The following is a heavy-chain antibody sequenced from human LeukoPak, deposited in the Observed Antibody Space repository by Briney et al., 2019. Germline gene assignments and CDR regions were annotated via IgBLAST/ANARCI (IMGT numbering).Heavy chain of an antibody. V-gene: IGHV3-23*01. CDR2: ISGSGGST. J-gene: IGHJ4*02. CDR1: GFTFSSYA. CDR3: AKGDYDILTGLYYFDY. D-gene: IGHD3-9*01. Sequence: PGGSLRLSCAASGFTFSSYAMSWVRQAPGKGLEWVSAISGSGGSTYYADSVKGRFTISRDNSKNTLYLQMNSLRAEDTAVYYCAKGDYDILTGLYYFDYWGQGTLVTVSS.